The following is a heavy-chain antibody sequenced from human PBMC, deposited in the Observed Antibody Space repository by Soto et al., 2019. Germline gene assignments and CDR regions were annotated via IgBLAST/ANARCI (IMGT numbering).Heavy chain of an antibody. Sequence: GRSLRLSCAASELTFGSHGIHWVRQAPGKGLEWVAVISYDGTNKWYADSVRGRFTISRDNSKNTLFPQMNSLRAEDTAVYYSAKDWGNIQVDAITGYSALPICGQXPVVIVAS. D-gene: IGHD1-26*01. CDR1: ELTFGSHG. V-gene: IGHV3-30*18. CDR2: ISYDGTNK. J-gene: IGHJ6*01. CDR3: AKDWGNIQVDAITGYSALPI.